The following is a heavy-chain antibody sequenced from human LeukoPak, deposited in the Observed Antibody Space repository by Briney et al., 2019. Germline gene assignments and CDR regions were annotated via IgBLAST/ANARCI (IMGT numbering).Heavy chain of an antibody. Sequence: SETLSLTCAVYGGSFSGYYWSWIRQPPGKGLEWIGETNHSGSTNYHPSLKSRVTISVDTSKNQSSLKLSSVTAADTAVYYCARERRVVVPAVGARYYYYYMDVWGKGTTVTVSS. CDR2: TNHSGST. D-gene: IGHD2-2*01. CDR3: ARERRVVVPAVGARYYYYYMDV. J-gene: IGHJ6*03. V-gene: IGHV4-34*01. CDR1: GGSFSGYY.